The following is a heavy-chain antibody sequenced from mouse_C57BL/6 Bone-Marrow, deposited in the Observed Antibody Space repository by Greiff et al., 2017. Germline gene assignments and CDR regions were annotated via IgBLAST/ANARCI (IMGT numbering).Heavy chain of an antibody. Sequence: EVKLVESGGGLVQPGGSLSLSCAASGFTFTDYYMSWVRQPPGKALEWLGFICNKANGYTTEYNASVKGRFTISSDNSQSILYLQMHALRAEDTATYNCARYRLLRRWEARYFGGQGTSDTVSS. CDR1: GFTFTDYY. CDR2: ICNKANGYTT. J-gene: IGHJ4*01. V-gene: IGHV7-3*01. CDR3: ARYRLLRRWEARYF. D-gene: IGHD2-12*01.